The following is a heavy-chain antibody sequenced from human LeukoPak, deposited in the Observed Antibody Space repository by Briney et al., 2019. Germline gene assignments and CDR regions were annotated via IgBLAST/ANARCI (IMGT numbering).Heavy chain of an antibody. V-gene: IGHV4-59*08. CDR2: IYTIGST. CDR1: GGSISSYY. CDR3: ARHIGGSYYSYAFDI. J-gene: IGHJ3*02. Sequence: PSETLSLTCTVSGGSISSYYWSWIRQPPGKGLEWIGRIYTIGSTNYNPSLKSRVTISVDTSKNQFSLKLSSVTAADTAVYYCARHIGGSYYSYAFDIWGQGTMVTVSS. D-gene: IGHD1-26*01.